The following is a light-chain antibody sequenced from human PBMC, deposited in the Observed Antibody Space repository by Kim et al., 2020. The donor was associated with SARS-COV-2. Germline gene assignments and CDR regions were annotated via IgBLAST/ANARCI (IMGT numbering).Light chain of an antibody. Sequence: DIVMTQSPDSLAVSLGERATINCKSSQSILYSSNNKNYLAWYQHKPGQPPKLLIYWASTRESGVPDRFSGSGSGTDFTLTISSLQAEDVAVYYCQQYYSIPYTFGRGTKLEI. J-gene: IGKJ2*01. CDR1: QSILYSSNNKNY. CDR2: WAS. CDR3: QQYYSIPYT. V-gene: IGKV4-1*01.